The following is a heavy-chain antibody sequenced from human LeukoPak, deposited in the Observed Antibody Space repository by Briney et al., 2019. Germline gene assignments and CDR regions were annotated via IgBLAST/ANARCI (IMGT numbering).Heavy chain of an antibody. V-gene: IGHV5-10-1*01. D-gene: IGHD3-9*01. CDR3: ARRYNIWTGNIAY. CDR1: GYSFTSYW. Sequence: LGESLKISCKGSGYSFTSYWISWVRQMPGKGLEWMGRIDPSDSYTNYSPSFQGHVTISADKSISTAYLQWSSLKASDTAMYYWARRYNIWTGNIAYWAQGPLVPVP. CDR2: IDPSDSYT. J-gene: IGHJ4*02.